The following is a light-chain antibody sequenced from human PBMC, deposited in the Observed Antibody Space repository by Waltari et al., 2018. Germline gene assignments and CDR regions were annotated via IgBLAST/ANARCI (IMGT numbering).Light chain of an antibody. CDR1: SSNIGSNS. J-gene: IGLJ1*01. CDR3: ATWDDSLGGFYV. Sequence: QSVLTQSSPMSGTPGQRVSISCSGTSSNIGSNSVYWYQHLPGAAPKLLIYASDQRPSGVPDRFAGSKSGTSASLAISGLRSEDEADYYCATWDDSLGGFYVFGTGTKVTVL. V-gene: IGLV1-47*01. CDR2: ASD.